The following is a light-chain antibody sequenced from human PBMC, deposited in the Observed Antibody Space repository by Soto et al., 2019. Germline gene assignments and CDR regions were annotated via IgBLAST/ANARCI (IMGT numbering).Light chain of an antibody. CDR3: QQYGSSPPIT. Sequence: EIVLTQSPGTLSLSPGERATLSCRASQSVSSSYLAWYQQKPGQAPRLLIYDASSRATGIPDRFSGSGSGTDFTLTISRLEPKDFAVYYCQQYGSSPPITFGQGTRLEIK. V-gene: IGKV3-20*01. CDR1: QSVSSSY. CDR2: DAS. J-gene: IGKJ5*01.